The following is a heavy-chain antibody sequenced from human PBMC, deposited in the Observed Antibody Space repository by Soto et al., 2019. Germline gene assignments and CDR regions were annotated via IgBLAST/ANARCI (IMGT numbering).Heavy chain of an antibody. J-gene: IGHJ6*02. Sequence: SVKVSCKASGGTFSSYTMRWVRQAPGQGLEWMGRIIPILGIANYAQKFQGWATMTRDTSISTAYMELSRLRSDDTAVYYCASSYYDSSGHPLYGMDVWGQGTTVTVSS. V-gene: IGHV1-69*02. CDR1: GGTFSSYT. CDR2: IIPILGIA. CDR3: ASSYYDSSGHPLYGMDV. D-gene: IGHD3-22*01.